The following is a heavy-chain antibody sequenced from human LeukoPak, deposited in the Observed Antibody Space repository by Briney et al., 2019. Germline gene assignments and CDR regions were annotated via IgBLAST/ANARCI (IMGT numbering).Heavy chain of an antibody. V-gene: IGHV3-64*01. J-gene: IGHJ4*02. CDR2: ISSNGGST. CDR1: GFTFSSYA. D-gene: IGHD2-2*01. Sequence: GGSLRLSCAASGFTFSSYAMHWVRQAPGKGLEYVSAISSNGGSTYYANSVKGRFTISRDNSKNTLYLQMGSLRAEDMAVYYCARRGHCSSTSCLFFDYWGQGTLVTVSS. CDR3: ARRGHCSSTSCLFFDY.